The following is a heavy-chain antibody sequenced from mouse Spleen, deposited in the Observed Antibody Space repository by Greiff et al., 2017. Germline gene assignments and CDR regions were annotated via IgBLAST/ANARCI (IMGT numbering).Heavy chain of an antibody. Sequence: EVKLEESGGGLVKLGGSLKLSCAASGFTFSSYAMSWVRQTPEKRLEWVATISSGGGNTYYPDSVKDRFTISRDNAKNTLYLQMSSLKSEDTAMYYCARQGGNYFDYWGQGTTLTVSS. CDR1: GFTFSSYA. V-gene: IGHV5-9*04. CDR3: ARQGGNYFDY. J-gene: IGHJ2*01. CDR2: ISSGGGNT.